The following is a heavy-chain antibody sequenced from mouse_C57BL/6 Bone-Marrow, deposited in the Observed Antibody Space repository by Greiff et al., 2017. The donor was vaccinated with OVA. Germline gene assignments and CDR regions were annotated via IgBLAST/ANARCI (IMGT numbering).Heavy chain of an antibody. V-gene: IGHV1-55*01. Sequence: QVHVKQPGAELVKPGASVKMSCKASGYTFTSYWITWVKQRPGQGLEWIGDIYPGSGSTNYNEKLKSKATLTVDTSSSTAYMQLSSLTSEDSAVYYCARSRGYGYFDVWGTGTTVTVSS. J-gene: IGHJ1*03. CDR2: IYPGSGST. CDR1: GYTFTSYW. CDR3: ARSRGYGYFDV.